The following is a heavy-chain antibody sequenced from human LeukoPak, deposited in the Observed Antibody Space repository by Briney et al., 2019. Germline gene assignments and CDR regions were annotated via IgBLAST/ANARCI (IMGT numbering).Heavy chain of an antibody. CDR1: GFIFSSYG. CDR2: ISSDGTKK. D-gene: IGHD3-10*01. CDR3: ARALRQLTA. V-gene: IGHV3-30*03. J-gene: IGHJ4*02. Sequence: GGSLRLSCAASGFIFSSYGLHWVRQAPGKGLDWVAVISSDGTKKYYADSVKGRFTISRDNAKNSLYLQMNSLRAEDTAVYYCARALRQLTAWGQGTLVTVSS.